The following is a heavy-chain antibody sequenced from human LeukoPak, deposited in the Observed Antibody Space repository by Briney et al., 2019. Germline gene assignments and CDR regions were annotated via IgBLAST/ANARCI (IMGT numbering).Heavy chain of an antibody. CDR1: GGSISSYY. Sequence: PSETLSLTCTVSGGSISSYYWSWIRQPPGKGLEWIGYIYYSGSTYYNPSLKSRVTISVDTSKNQFSLKLSSVTAADTAVYYCASAYYDSSGYYPPGYWGQGTLVTVSS. CDR2: IYYSGST. J-gene: IGHJ4*02. CDR3: ASAYYDSSGYYPPGY. D-gene: IGHD3-22*01. V-gene: IGHV4-59*06.